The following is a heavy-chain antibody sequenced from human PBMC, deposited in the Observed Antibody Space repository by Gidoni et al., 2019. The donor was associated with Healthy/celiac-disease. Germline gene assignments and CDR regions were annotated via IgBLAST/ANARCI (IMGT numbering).Heavy chain of an antibody. Sequence: QVQLVQSGAEVKKPGSSVKVSCKASGGTFSSYAISWVRQAPGQGLEWMGRIIPILGIANYAQKFQGRVTITADKSTSTAYMELSSLRSEDTAVYYCARDRMVYANAEWFDPWGQGTLVTVSS. CDR3: ARDRMVYANAEWFDP. D-gene: IGHD2-8*01. CDR1: GGTFSSYA. V-gene: IGHV1-69*04. J-gene: IGHJ5*02. CDR2: IIPILGIA.